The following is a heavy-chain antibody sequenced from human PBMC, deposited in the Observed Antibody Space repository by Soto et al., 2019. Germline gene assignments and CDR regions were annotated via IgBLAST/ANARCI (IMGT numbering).Heavy chain of an antibody. Sequence: GGSLRLSCAASGFTVSSNYMSWVRQAPGKGLEWVSVIYSGGSTYYADSVKGRFTISRHNSKNTLYLQMNSLRAEDTAVYYCARVPIDILTGYYSRYGDYYMDVWGKGTTVTVSS. CDR3: ARVPIDILTGYYSRYGDYYMDV. J-gene: IGHJ6*03. CDR2: IYSGGST. CDR1: GFTVSSNY. V-gene: IGHV3-53*04. D-gene: IGHD3-9*01.